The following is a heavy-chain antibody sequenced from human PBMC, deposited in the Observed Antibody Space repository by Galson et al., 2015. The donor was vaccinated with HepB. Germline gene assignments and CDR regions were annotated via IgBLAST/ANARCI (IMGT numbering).Heavy chain of an antibody. CDR1: GGSFSRYY. Sequence: SETLSLTCAVYGGSFSRYYWSWLRQPPGKGLEWIGEINHSGSTNYNPSLKSRLTISVDASKNQFSLKLSSVTAADTAVYYCARGVVVSATFYYSYHMDVWGKGTTVAVSS. V-gene: IGHV4-34*01. CDR2: INHSGST. J-gene: IGHJ6*03. CDR3: ARGVVVSATFYYSYHMDV. D-gene: IGHD2-15*01.